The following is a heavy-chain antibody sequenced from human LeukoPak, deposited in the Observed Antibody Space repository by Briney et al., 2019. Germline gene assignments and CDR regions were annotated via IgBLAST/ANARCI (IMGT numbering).Heavy chain of an antibody. Sequence: PSETLSLTCSVSGGSISSSDFYWGWIRQPPGKGLEWIGSTFYSGSTNYNLSLKSRVTISVDTSKNQFSLKVTSVTAADTAVYYCVRHHLSYSSGWYGWGQGTLVTVSS. CDR3: VRHHLSYSSGWYG. CDR1: GGSISSSDFY. D-gene: IGHD6-19*01. CDR2: TFYSGST. J-gene: IGHJ4*02. V-gene: IGHV4-39*01.